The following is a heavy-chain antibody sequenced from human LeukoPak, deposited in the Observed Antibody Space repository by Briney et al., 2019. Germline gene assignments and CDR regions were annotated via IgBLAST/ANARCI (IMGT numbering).Heavy chain of an antibody. D-gene: IGHD3-3*01. CDR3: ARHPYYDFWSAAGFDP. CDR2: IYHSGST. J-gene: IGHJ5*02. V-gene: IGHV4-39*01. Sequence: SETLSLTCTVSGGSISSGSYYWGWIRQPPGKGLEWIGSIYHSGSTYYNPSLKSRVTISVDTSKNQFSPKLSSVTAADTAVYYCARHPYYDFWSAAGFDPWGQGTLVTVSS. CDR1: GGSISSGSYY.